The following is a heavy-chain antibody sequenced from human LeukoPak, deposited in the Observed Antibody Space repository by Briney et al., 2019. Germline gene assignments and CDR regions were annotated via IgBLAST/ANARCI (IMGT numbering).Heavy chain of an antibody. Sequence: GGSLRLSCAASGFTVSSNYMSWVRQAPGKGLEWVSVIYSGGSTYYADSVKGRFTISRDNSKNTLYLQMNSLRAEDTAVYYCARAWALSSGWYEVWGQGTLVTVSS. D-gene: IGHD6-19*01. V-gene: IGHV3-53*01. J-gene: IGHJ4*02. CDR3: ARAWALSSGWYEV. CDR2: IYSGGST. CDR1: GFTVSSNY.